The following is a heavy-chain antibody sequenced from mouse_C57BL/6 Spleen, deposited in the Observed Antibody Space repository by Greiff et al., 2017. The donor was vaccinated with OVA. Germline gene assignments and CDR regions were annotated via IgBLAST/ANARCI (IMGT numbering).Heavy chain of an antibody. CDR2: IHPNSGST. CDR1: GYTFTSYW. Sequence: QVQLQQPGAELVKPGASVKLSCKASGYTFTSYWMHWVKQRPGQGLEWIGMIHPNSGSTNYNEKFKSKATLTVDKSSSTAYMQLSSLTSEDSAVYYCARGGFLRYPYYAMDYWGQGTSVTVSS. D-gene: IGHD1-1*01. J-gene: IGHJ4*01. CDR3: ARGGFLRYPYYAMDY. V-gene: IGHV1-64*01.